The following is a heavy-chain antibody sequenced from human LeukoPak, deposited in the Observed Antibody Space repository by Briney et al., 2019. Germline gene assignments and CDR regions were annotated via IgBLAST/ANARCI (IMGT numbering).Heavy chain of an antibody. CDR1: GGSVSNSCYY. D-gene: IGHD3-3*01. CDR3: ARTTYYDFWSGYYV. Sequence: SETLSLTCTVSGGSVSNSCYYWGWIRQPPGKGLEWIGSIYYSGSTYYNPTLKSRLIISVDTSKNQFSLKLSSVTAADTAVYYCARTTYYDFWSGYYVWGQGTLVTVSS. V-gene: IGHV4-39*01. J-gene: IGHJ4*02. CDR2: IYYSGST.